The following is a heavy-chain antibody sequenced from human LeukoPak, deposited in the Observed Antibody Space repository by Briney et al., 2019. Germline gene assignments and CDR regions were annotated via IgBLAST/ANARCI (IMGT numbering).Heavy chain of an antibody. V-gene: IGHV4-59*01. Sequence: SETLSLTCTVSGGSISSYYWSWIRQPPGKGPEWIGYIYCSGTTNCNPSLKSRVTISVDTSKNQFSLKLSSVTAADTAVYYCARGVYIAAAQYGYWGQGTLVTVSS. CDR3: ARGVYIAAAQYGY. CDR1: GGSISSYY. D-gene: IGHD6-13*01. CDR2: IYCSGTT. J-gene: IGHJ4*02.